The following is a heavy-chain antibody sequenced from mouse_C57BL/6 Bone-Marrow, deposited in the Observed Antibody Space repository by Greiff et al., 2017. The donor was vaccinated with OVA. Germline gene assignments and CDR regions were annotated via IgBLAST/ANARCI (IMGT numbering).Heavy chain of an antibody. CDR1: GYPFTDYE. D-gene: IGHD2-5*01. J-gene: IGHJ4*01. Sequence: VKLVESGAELVRPGASVTLSCKASGYPFTDYEMHWVKQTPVHGLEWIGAIDPETAGTAYNQKFKGKAILTADKSSSTAYMELRSLTSEDSAVYYCTGYSNYDYYAMDYWGQGTSVTVSS. V-gene: IGHV1-15*01. CDR3: TGYSNYDYYAMDY. CDR2: IDPETAGT.